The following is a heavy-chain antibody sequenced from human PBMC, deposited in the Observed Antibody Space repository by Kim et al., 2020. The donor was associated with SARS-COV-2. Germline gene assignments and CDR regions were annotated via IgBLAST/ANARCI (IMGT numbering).Heavy chain of an antibody. D-gene: IGHD3-22*01. Sequence: ASVKVSCKASGYTFTSYGISWVRQAPGQGLEWMGWISAYNGNTNYAQKLQGRVTMTTDTSTSTAYMELRSLRSDDTAVYYCARESSGGYCYDSSGFPDYWGQGTRVTVSS. CDR1: GYTFTSYG. CDR2: ISAYNGNT. J-gene: IGHJ4*02. CDR3: ARESSGGYCYDSSGFPDY. V-gene: IGHV1-18*01.